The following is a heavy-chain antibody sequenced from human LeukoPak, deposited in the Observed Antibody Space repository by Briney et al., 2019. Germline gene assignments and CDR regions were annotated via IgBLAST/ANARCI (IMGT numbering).Heavy chain of an antibody. CDR3: ARDREYSSFFDP. V-gene: IGHV3-30-3*01. J-gene: IGHJ5*02. Sequence: GRSLRLSCAASGFTFSSYAMHWVRQAPGKGLEWVAVISYDGSNKYYADSVKGRFTISRDNSKNTLYLKMNSLRAEDTAVYYCARDREYSSFFDPWGQGTLVTVSS. CDR1: GFTFSSYA. CDR2: ISYDGSNK. D-gene: IGHD6-6*01.